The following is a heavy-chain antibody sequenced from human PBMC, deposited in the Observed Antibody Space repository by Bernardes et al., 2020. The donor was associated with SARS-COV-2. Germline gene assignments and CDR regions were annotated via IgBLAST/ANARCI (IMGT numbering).Heavy chain of an antibody. D-gene: IGHD6-13*01. V-gene: IGHV3-30*03. J-gene: IGHJ4*02. CDR2: ISYDGSNK. CDR3: ARVGLRGSSWYLDY. Sequence: GSLRLSCAASGFTFSSYGMHWVRQAPGKGLEWVAVISYDGSNKYYADSVKGRFTISRDNSKNTLYLQMNSLRAEDTAVYYCARVGLRGSSWYLDYWGQGTLVTVSS. CDR1: GFTFSSYG.